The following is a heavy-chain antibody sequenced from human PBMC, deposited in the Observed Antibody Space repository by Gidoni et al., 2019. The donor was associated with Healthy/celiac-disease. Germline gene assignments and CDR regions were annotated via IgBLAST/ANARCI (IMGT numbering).Heavy chain of an antibody. Sequence: QVQLVESGGGVVQPGRSLRLSCAASGFTFSSYAMLWVRQAPGKGLEWVAVISYDGSNKYYADSVKGRFTISRDNSKNTLYLQMNSLRAEDTAVYYCARGSTYYDILTGYYRSGGGFDYWGQGTLVTVSS. CDR2: ISYDGSNK. V-gene: IGHV3-30-3*01. CDR1: GFTFSSYA. J-gene: IGHJ4*02. CDR3: ARGSTYYDILTGYYRSGGGFDY. D-gene: IGHD3-9*01.